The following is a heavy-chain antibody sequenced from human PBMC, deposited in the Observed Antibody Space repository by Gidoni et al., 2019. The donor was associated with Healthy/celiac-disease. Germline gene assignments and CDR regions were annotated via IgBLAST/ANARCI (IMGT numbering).Heavy chain of an antibody. V-gene: IGHV1-69*09. CDR1: GGTFSSYA. J-gene: IGHJ3*02. Sequence: QVQLVQSGAAVKKPGSSVKVSCKASGGTFSSYAISWVRQAPGQGLEWMGRIIPILGIANYAQKFQGRVTITADKSTSTAYMELSSLRSEDTAVYYCASAPAAYGGNSVYAFDIWGQGTMVTVSS. CDR3: ASAPAAYGGNSVYAFDI. D-gene: IGHD2-21*02. CDR2: IIPILGIA.